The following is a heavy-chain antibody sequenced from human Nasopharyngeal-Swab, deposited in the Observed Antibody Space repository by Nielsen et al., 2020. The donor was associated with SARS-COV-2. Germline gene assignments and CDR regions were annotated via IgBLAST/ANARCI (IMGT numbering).Heavy chain of an antibody. CDR3: ARRSFTFGDIRFDP. Sequence: KVSCKGSGYSFTSYWIGWVRQMPGKGLEWMGIIYPGDSDTRYIPSFQGQVTISADKSISTAYLQWSSLKASDTAMYYCARRSFTFGDIRFDPWGQGTLVTVSS. D-gene: IGHD3-16*01. CDR1: GYSFTSYW. J-gene: IGHJ5*02. CDR2: IYPGDSDT. V-gene: IGHV5-51*01.